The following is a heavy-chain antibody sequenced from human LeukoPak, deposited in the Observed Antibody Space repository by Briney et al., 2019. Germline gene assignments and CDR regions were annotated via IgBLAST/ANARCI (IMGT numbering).Heavy chain of an antibody. Sequence: PSETLSLTCNVSGGSIRGYYWSWIRQPPGKGLEWIGYIYSSGSTNYNPSLKSRVTMSVDTSKNQFSLKVSSVTAADTAVYYCARVFDSGSQAYFYYMDVWGKGTTVTISS. V-gene: IGHV4-59*01. CDR2: IYSSGST. CDR1: GGSIRGYY. D-gene: IGHD3-10*01. J-gene: IGHJ6*03. CDR3: ARVFDSGSQAYFYYMDV.